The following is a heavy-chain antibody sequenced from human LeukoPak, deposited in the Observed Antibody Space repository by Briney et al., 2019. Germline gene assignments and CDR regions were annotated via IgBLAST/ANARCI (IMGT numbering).Heavy chain of an antibody. V-gene: IGHV1-18*01. D-gene: IGHD4-17*01. CDR3: AREDYGLDY. Sequence: ASVKVSCKASGYTFTRNGISWVRQAAGQGREWMGWISAYNGSTNYAQKLQGRVTMTTDTSTSTVYMELRSLRSDDTAVYYCAREDYGLDYWGQGTLVTVSS. J-gene: IGHJ4*02. CDR2: ISAYNGST. CDR1: GYTFTRNG.